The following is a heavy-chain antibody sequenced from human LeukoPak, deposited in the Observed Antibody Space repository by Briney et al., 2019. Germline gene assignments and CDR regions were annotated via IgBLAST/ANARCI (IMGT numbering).Heavy chain of an antibody. V-gene: IGHV3-23*01. J-gene: IGHJ4*02. CDR2: IIGGVTTT. D-gene: IGHD2-15*01. CDR3: AKASQYCSGGSCYSAFDY. Sequence: RGSLRLSCAASGFTFSSYGMSWVRQRPRRGQEWVSAIIGGVTTTYYADYVKGRFTISRDNSKNTLYLQMSSLRAEDTAIYYCAKASQYCSGGSCYSAFDYWGQGTLVTVSS. CDR1: GFTFSSYG.